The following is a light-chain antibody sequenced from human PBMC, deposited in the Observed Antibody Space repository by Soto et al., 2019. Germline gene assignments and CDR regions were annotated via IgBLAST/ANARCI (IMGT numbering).Light chain of an antibody. CDR2: GAS. Sequence: DTQMTQSPSSVSASVGDRVTISCRASQDIHTWLAWYQQKPGKAPNLLIYGASILQSGVPSRFSGSGSGTDFTLTISSLQPEDSATYYCQHANSFPFTFGPGIKVDV. CDR3: QHANSFPFT. V-gene: IGKV1-12*01. CDR1: QDIHTW. J-gene: IGKJ3*01.